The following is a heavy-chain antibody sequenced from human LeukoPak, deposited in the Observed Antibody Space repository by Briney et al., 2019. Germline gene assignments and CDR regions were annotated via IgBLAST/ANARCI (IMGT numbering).Heavy chain of an antibody. CDR3: MGGNIWFGVDY. D-gene: IGHD3-10*01. Sequence: GGSLRLSCAASGFTFSDYYMSWIRQAPGKGLEWVSYISSSGTNIYYADSVKGRFTISRDNAKNSLYLQMNSLRAEDTAVYYCMGGNIWFGVDYWGQGTLVTVSS. V-gene: IGHV3-11*01. J-gene: IGHJ4*02. CDR1: GFTFSDYY. CDR2: ISSSGTNI.